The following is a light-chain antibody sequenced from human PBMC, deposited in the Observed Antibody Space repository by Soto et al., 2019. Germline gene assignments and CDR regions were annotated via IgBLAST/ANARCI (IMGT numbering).Light chain of an antibody. CDR1: QSVSSN. J-gene: IGKJ4*01. CDR2: DTS. CDR3: QPYNNWPLT. Sequence: EIVMPESPATLSVAPGERATLSCRASQSVSSNLAWYQQTPGQAPRLLIYDTSTRATGVPTRFSGSRSGAEFTLTINSLQSEDFAVYYCQPYNNWPLTFGGGTKVDIK. V-gene: IGKV3-15*01.